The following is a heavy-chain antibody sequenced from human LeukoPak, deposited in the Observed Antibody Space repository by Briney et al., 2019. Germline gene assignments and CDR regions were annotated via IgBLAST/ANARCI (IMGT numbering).Heavy chain of an antibody. CDR3: AKEAPYCGGDCYGVFDY. CDR2: ISGSGVTA. D-gene: IGHD2-21*02. J-gene: IGHJ4*02. Sequence: GGSLRLSCAASGFTFRNYVISWVRQAPGRGLEWVSGISGSGVTAYYADSVKGRFTISRDSSKNTLYLQMNSLRADDTAVYYCAKEAPYCGGDCYGVFDYWGQGNLVTVSS. CDR1: GFTFRNYV. V-gene: IGHV3-23*01.